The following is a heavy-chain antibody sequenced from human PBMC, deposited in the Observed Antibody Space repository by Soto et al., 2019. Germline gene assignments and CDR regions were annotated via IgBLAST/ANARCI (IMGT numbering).Heavy chain of an antibody. CDR1: GFTVSSYA. CDR3: AKRRRTLGYCSGGSCYLDYYYYMDV. J-gene: IGHJ6*03. Sequence: PGGSLRLSCAASGFTVSSYAMSWVRQAPGKGLEWVSAISGSGGSTYYADSVKGRFTISRDNSKNTLYLQMNSLRAEDTAVYYCAKRRRTLGYCSGGSCYLDYYYYMDVWGKGTTVTVSS. V-gene: IGHV3-23*01. CDR2: ISGSGGST. D-gene: IGHD2-15*01.